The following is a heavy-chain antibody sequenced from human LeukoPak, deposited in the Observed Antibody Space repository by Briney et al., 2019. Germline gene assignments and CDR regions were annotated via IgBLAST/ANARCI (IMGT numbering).Heavy chain of an antibody. CDR2: ISGSGGST. CDR1: GFTFSSYA. J-gene: IGHJ3*02. CDR3: ASSGWYPDAFDI. D-gene: IGHD6-19*01. V-gene: IGHV3-23*01. Sequence: GGSLRLSCAASGFTFSSYAMSWVRQAPGKGLEWVSAISGSGGSTYYADSVKGRFTISRDNSKNTLYLQMNSLRAEDTAVYYCASSGWYPDAFDIWGQGTMVTASS.